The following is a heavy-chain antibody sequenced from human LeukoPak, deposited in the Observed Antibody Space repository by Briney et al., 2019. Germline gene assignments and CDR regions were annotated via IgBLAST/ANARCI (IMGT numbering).Heavy chain of an antibody. CDR1: GFTFSDHY. V-gene: IGHV3-72*01. J-gene: IGHJ5*02. CDR2: TRNKANSYTT. Sequence: GRSLRLSCAASGFTFSDHYVDWVRQAPGKGLEWVGRTRNKANSYTTEYAASVKGRFTISRDDSKNSLYLQMNSLKTEDTAVYYCASLYGSGKRWVDPWGQGTLVTVSS. D-gene: IGHD3-10*01. CDR3: ASLYGSGKRWVDP.